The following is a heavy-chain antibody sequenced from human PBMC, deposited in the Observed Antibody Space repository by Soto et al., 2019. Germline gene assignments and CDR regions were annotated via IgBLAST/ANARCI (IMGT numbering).Heavy chain of an antibody. J-gene: IGHJ5*02. CDR3: ARESAGSGRNNWFDP. CDR2: IYYTGST. V-gene: IGHV4-59*11. D-gene: IGHD3-10*01. CDR1: GGSISSHY. Sequence: QVPLQESGPRLVKPSETLSLTCTVSGGSISSHYWSWVRQPPGKGLEWIGYIYYTGSTYYNPSLWCRLTRAVDPSRNQLLLQLCSATAADTAVYYCARESAGSGRNNWFDPWGQGTLVPVSS.